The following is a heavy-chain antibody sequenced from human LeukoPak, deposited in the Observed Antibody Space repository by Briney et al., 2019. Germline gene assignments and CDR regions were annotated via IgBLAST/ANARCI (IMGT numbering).Heavy chain of an antibody. CDR1: GFTFSNAW. CDR2: IKSKTDGGTT. J-gene: IGHJ4*02. V-gene: IGHV3-15*01. D-gene: IGHD2-2*02. CDR3: TTGYTTSPI. Sequence: PGGSLRLSCAASGFTFSNAWMSWVRHALGKGLQWVGRIKSKTDGGTTDYAAPVKGRFSISRDDSKTTLYLQMNSLKTEDTAVYYCTTGYTTSPIWGQGALVTVSS.